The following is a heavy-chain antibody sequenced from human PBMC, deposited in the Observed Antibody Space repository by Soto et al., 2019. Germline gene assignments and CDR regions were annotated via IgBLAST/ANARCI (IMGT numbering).Heavy chain of an antibody. CDR1: GFSFSPYD. Sequence: XVSLLLSCVASGFSFSPYDMNWVRQAPGKGLEWVAGLTGSGDDTYYADSVKGRFTISRVNSKNILYLQMNNLRVDDTALYYCVGERKGYFDPWGQGTLVTVSS. J-gene: IGHJ5*02. D-gene: IGHD2-2*01. CDR3: VGERKGYFDP. CDR2: LTGSGDDT. V-gene: IGHV3-23*01.